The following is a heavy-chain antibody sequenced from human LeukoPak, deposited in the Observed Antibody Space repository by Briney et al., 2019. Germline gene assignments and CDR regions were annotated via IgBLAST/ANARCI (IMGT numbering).Heavy chain of an antibody. Sequence: RPGSCLRLSWPVSGFTLDDSAIGSVRLDPGDWLEWHSGVGWNSGSIGYADSVKGRFTISRDNAKNSLYLQMNSLRAEDTALYYCAKDGGSGWPFDYWGQGTLVTVSS. CDR2: VGWNSGSI. CDR3: AKDGGSGWPFDY. CDR1: GFTLDDSA. J-gene: IGHJ4*02. V-gene: IGHV3-9*01. D-gene: IGHD6-19*01.